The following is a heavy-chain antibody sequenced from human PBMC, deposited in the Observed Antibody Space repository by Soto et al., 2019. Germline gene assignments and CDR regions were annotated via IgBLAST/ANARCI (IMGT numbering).Heavy chain of an antibody. Sequence: PSETLSLTCTVSGGSISSYYWSWIRQPPGKGLEWIGYIYYSGSTNYNPSLKSRVTISVDTSKNQFSLKLSSVTAADTAVYYCARGKWLGHFDYWGQGTLVTVSS. CDR1: GGSISSYY. V-gene: IGHV4-59*08. J-gene: IGHJ4*02. D-gene: IGHD6-19*01. CDR2: IYYSGST. CDR3: ARGKWLGHFDY.